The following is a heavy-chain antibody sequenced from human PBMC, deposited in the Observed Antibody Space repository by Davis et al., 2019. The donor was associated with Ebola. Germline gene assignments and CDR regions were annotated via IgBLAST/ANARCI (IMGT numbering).Heavy chain of an antibody. CDR3: ARETTVNDY. D-gene: IGHD4-11*01. CDR2: ISSSSSTI. J-gene: IGHJ4*02. CDR1: GFTFSSYS. Sequence: GESLKIPCAASGFTFSSYSMNWVRQAPGKGLEWVSYISSSSSTIYYADSVKGRFTISRDNAKNSLYLQMNSLRDENTAVYYCARETTVNDYWGQGTLVTVSS. V-gene: IGHV3-48*02.